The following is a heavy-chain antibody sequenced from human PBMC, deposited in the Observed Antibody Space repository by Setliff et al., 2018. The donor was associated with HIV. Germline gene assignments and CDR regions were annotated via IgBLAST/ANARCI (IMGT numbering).Heavy chain of an antibody. CDR2: INPSGGST. J-gene: IGHJ6*03. V-gene: IGHV1-46*03. CDR1: GYTFTSYY. CDR3: ARDPAVFGLYYYYYMDV. D-gene: IGHD3-16*01. Sequence: VSCKASGYTFTSYYMHWVRQAPGQGLEWMGIINPSGGSTSYAQKFQGRVTMTRDTSTSTVYMELSSLRSEDTAVYYCARDPAVFGLYYYYYMDVWGKGTTVTVSS.